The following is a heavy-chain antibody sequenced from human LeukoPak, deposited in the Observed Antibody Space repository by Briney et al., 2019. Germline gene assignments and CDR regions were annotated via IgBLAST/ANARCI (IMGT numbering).Heavy chain of an antibody. Sequence: AASVKVSCKASGGTFSSYAISWVRQAPGQGLEWMGRIIPILGIANYAQKFQGRVTITADKSTSTAYMELSSLRSEDTAVYYCARLYCSGGSCYFDAFDIWGQGTMVTVSS. CDR2: IIPILGIA. D-gene: IGHD2-15*01. CDR3: ARLYCSGGSCYFDAFDI. V-gene: IGHV1-69*04. J-gene: IGHJ3*02. CDR1: GGTFSSYA.